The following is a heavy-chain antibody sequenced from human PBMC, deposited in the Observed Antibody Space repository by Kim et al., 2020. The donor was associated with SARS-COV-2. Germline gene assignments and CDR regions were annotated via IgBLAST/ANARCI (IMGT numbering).Heavy chain of an antibody. V-gene: IGHV4-39*01. CDR3: ASQIAVAGTGDWVDP. CDR2: IYYSGST. D-gene: IGHD6-19*01. J-gene: IGHJ5*02. Sequence: SETLSLTCTVSGGSISSSSYYWGWIRQPPGKGLEWIGSIYYSGSTYYNPALKSRVTISVDTSKNQFSLKLSSVTAADTAVYYCASQIAVAGTGDWVDPWGQGTMVTVSS. CDR1: GGSISSSSYY.